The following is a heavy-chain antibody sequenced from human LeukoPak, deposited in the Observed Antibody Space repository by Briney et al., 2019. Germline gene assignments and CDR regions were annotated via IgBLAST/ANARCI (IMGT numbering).Heavy chain of an antibody. J-gene: IGHJ4*02. CDR3: AKELGHDWGYFDY. D-gene: IGHD7-27*01. V-gene: IGHV3-23*01. CDR2: ITGNGGST. CDR1: GFTFSNHA. Sequence: GGSLRLSCAASGFTFSNHAMTWVRQAPGKGLEWVSSITGNGGSTYYADSAKGRFTISRDNPKNVLSLQMNSLRAEDTAVYYCAKELGHDWGYFDYWGQGILVTVSS.